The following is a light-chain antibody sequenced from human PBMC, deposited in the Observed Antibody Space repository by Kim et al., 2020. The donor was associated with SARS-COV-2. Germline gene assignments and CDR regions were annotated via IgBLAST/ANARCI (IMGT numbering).Light chain of an antibody. CDR2: EVT. Sequence: QSALTQPASVSGSPGQSITISCTGTSSDVGSYNLVSWYQQHPGKAPKLMIYEVTKRPSGVSNRFSGSKSGNTASLTISGLQAEDEADYYCCSYAGGRTYVVFGGGTQLTVL. V-gene: IGLV2-23*02. CDR1: SSDVGSYNL. CDR3: CSYAGGRTYVV. J-gene: IGLJ2*01.